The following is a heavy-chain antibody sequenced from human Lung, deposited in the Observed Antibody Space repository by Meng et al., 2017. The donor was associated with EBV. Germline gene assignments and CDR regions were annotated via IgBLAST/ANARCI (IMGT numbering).Heavy chain of an antibody. CDR3: AREYSSSSGLPGP. D-gene: IGHD6-6*01. CDR1: GGSIRFGDYY. CDR2: IYDSGST. Sequence: QVQRQEPGPGLVKPSQTLSLTCTVSGGSIRFGDYYWSWIRQPPGKGLVWIGYIYDSGSTSYNPSLMSRVTISVDTSRNQFSLKLTSVTAADTAVYYCAREYSSSSGLPGPWGQGTLVTVSS. V-gene: IGHV4-30-4*08. J-gene: IGHJ5*02.